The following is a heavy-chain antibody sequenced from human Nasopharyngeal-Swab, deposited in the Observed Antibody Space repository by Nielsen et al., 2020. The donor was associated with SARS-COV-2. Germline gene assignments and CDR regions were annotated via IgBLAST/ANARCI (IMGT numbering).Heavy chain of an antibody. D-gene: IGHD3-22*01. Sequence: ASVKVSCKASGYTFTSYYMHWVRQAPGQGLEWMGWISAYNGNTNYAQKLQGRVTMTTDTSTSTAYMELRSLRSDDTAVYYCARGSPDSSGYYPHWYFDLWGRGTLVTVSS. CDR3: ARGSPDSSGYYPHWYFDL. CDR2: ISAYNGNT. J-gene: IGHJ2*01. V-gene: IGHV1-18*04. CDR1: GYTFTSYY.